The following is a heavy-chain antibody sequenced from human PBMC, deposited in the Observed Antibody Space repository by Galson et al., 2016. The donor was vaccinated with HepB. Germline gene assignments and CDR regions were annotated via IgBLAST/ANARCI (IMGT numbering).Heavy chain of an antibody. V-gene: IGHV3-23*01. CDR1: GFTFSNYG. J-gene: IGHJ6*04. CDR2: ISRCGDST. Sequence: SLRLSCAASGFTFSNYGMTWVPQAPGKGLEVVSSISRCGDSTDYADSVKGRFTISRDNSKNTLSLQMNSLTADDTAIYYCVQGSTAPAVWGKGTTVTVSS. CDR3: VQGSTAPAV. D-gene: IGHD1-26*01.